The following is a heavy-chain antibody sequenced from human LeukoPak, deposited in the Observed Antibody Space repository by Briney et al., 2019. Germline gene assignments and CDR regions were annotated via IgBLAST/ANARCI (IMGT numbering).Heavy chain of an antibody. CDR2: MNPNSGNT. Sequence: ASVQFSFKASGYPFTSYDINWGRPATGQGLEWMGWMNPNSGNTGYAQKFQGRVTMTRNTSISTAYMELSSLRSEDTAVYYCARSRDYYYYYMDVWGKGTTVTVSS. CDR3: ARSRDYYYYYMDV. J-gene: IGHJ6*03. V-gene: IGHV1-8*01. CDR1: GYPFTSYD.